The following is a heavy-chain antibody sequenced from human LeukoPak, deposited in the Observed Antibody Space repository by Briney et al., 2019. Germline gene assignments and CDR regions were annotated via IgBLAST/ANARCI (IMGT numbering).Heavy chain of an antibody. CDR2: INHSGST. D-gene: IGHD2-2*02. CDR1: GGSFSGYY. Sequence: KPSETLSLTCAVYGGSFSGYYWSWIRQPPGKGLEWIGEINHSGSTNYNPSLKSRVTISVDTSKNQFSLKLSSVTAADTAVYYCARGPPTPYCSSTSCYSDYWGQGALVTVSS. CDR3: ARGPPTPYCSSTSCYSDY. V-gene: IGHV4-34*01. J-gene: IGHJ4*02.